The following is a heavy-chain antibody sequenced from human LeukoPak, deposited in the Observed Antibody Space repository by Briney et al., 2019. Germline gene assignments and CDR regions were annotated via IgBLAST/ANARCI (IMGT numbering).Heavy chain of an antibody. CDR3: ANRPSGTGTFYAFDI. V-gene: IGHV4-34*01. CDR2: INHSGST. Sequence: SETLSLTCAVYGGSFSGYYWSWIRQPPGKGLEWIGEINHSGSTNYNPSLKSRVTISVDTSKNQFSLKLSSVTAADTAVYYCANRPSGTGTFYAFDIWGQGTMVTVSS. D-gene: IGHD1-1*01. J-gene: IGHJ3*02. CDR1: GGSFSGYY.